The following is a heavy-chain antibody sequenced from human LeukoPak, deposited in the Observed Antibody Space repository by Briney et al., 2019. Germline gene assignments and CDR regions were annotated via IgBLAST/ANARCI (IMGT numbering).Heavy chain of an antibody. Sequence: GGSLRLSCAASGFTFSSYWMSWVRQAPGKGLEWVATINQDAGTTYSADSVKGRFIIFRDNVENSLYLQMSSLRVEDTAVYFCARGSRDGSGYRYFFDYWGQGSLVTVSS. CDR2: INQDAGTT. CDR1: GFTFSSYW. CDR3: ARGSRDGSGYRYFFDY. V-gene: IGHV3-7*01. J-gene: IGHJ4*02. D-gene: IGHD3-22*01.